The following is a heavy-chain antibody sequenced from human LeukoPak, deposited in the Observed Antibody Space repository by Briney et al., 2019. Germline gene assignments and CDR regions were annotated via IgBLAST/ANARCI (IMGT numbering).Heavy chain of an antibody. V-gene: IGHV4-4*02. J-gene: IGHJ3*02. Sequence: SGTLSLTCAVSGGSISSGHWWNWIRQPPGKGLEWIGEIHHSGSTNYNPSLKSRVTISVDTSKNQFSLKLSSVTAADTAVYYCTRSPVGSSWYLPQDSSPRFDIWGQGTMVTVSS. CDR2: IHHSGST. D-gene: IGHD6-13*01. CDR1: GGSISSGHW. CDR3: TRSPVGSSWYLPQDSSPRFDI.